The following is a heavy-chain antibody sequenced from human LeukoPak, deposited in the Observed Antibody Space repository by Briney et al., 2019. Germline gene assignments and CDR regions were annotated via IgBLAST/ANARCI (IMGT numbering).Heavy chain of an antibody. D-gene: IGHD3-10*01. J-gene: IGHJ3*02. CDR2: INSDGSST. CDR3: ARVTQYGSGKARAFDI. CDR1: GFTFSSYW. Sequence: PGGSLRLSCAASGFTFSSYWMHWVRQAPGKGLVWVSRINSDGSSTSYADSVKGRFTISRDNAKNTLYLQMNSLRAEDTAVYYCARVTQYGSGKARAFDIWGQGTMVTVSS. V-gene: IGHV3-74*01.